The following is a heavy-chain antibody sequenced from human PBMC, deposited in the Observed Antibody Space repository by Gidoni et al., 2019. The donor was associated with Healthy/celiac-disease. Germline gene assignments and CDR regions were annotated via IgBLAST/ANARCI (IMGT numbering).Heavy chain of an antibody. D-gene: IGHD2-15*01. V-gene: IGHV4-34*01. CDR1: GGSFSGYY. J-gene: IGHJ4*02. CDR3: ARVPPRIGVSGGSFAMEGPRGYFDY. CDR2: INHSGST. Sequence: QVQLQQWGAGLLKPSETLSLTCAVYGGSFSGYYWSWIRQPPGKGLEWIGEINHSGSTNSNPSLKSRVTISVDTSKNQFSLKLSSVTAADTAVYYCARVPPRIGVSGGSFAMEGPRGYFDYWGQGTLVTVSS.